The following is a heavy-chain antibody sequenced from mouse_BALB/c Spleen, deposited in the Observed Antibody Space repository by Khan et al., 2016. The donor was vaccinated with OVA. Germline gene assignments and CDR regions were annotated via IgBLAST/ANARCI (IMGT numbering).Heavy chain of an antibody. V-gene: IGHV9-4*02. CDR3: ARGGGAYYRNDGGAMEY. CDR1: GYTFTTAG. CDR2: INTHSGVP. J-gene: IGHJ4*01. Sequence: QIQLVQSGPDLKKPGETVRISCKASGYTFTTAGIQWVQKMPGKGLKWIGWINTHSGVPKYAEDFKGRFAFSLEISVNTVYLQITNLKNEDTATDLCARGGGAYYRNDGGAMEYCRRGTSVTVSA. D-gene: IGHD2-14*01.